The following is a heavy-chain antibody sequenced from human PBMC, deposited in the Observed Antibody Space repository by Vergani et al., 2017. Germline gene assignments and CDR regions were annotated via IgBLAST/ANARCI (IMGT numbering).Heavy chain of an antibody. J-gene: IGHJ4*02. D-gene: IGHD1-14*01. Sequence: QVQLVESGGGVVQPGRSLRLSCAASGFTFSSYAMHWVRQAPGKGLEWLAVISYDGSNKYYADSVKGRFTISRDNSKNTLYLQMNSLRAEDTAVYYCAREPAERPAGFDYWGQGTLVTVSS. CDR3: AREPAERPAGFDY. V-gene: IGHV3-30-3*01. CDR2: ISYDGSNK. CDR1: GFTFSSYA.